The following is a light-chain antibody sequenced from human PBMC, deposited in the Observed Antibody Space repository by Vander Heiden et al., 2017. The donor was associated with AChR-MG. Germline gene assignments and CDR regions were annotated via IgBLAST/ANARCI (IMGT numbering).Light chain of an antibody. CDR1: SSNIGSNY. CDR3: AAWDDSLSVPNYV. J-gene: IGLJ1*01. Sequence: QSVLTQPPSASGTPGQRVTISCSGSSSNIGSNYVYWYQQLPGTAPKLLIYRNNQRPSGVPDRFSGSKSGTSASLAISGLRSEDEADYYCAAWDDSLSVPNYVFGTGTKVTVL. CDR2: RNN. V-gene: IGLV1-47*01.